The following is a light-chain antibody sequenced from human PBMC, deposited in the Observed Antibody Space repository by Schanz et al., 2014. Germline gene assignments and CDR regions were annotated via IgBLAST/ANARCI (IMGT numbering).Light chain of an antibody. CDR2: DVS. V-gene: IGLV2-14*01. J-gene: IGLJ3*02. Sequence: QSALTQPASVSGSPGQSITISCTGTSSDIGGYNYVSWYQQNPGKAPKVMIYDVSNRPSGVSNRFSGSKSGNTASLTISGLQAEDEADYYCSSYTSSSTRVFGGGTKLTVL. CDR1: SSDIGGYNY. CDR3: SSYTSSSTRV.